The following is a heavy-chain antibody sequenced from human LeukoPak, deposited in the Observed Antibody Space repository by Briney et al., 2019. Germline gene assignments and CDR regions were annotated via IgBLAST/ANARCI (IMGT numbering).Heavy chain of an antibody. J-gene: IGHJ4*02. V-gene: IGHV4-59*01. CDR1: GGSISSYQ. CDR2: IYNSGST. Sequence: SETLSLTCTVSGGSISSYQWNWIRQPPGKGLEWIGSIYNSGSTNYNPSLKSRVTISEDTSKSQFSLNLTSVTAADTAVYYCARDGKGGSSHDYWGQGILVTVSS. CDR3: ARDGKGGSSHDY. D-gene: IGHD3-16*01.